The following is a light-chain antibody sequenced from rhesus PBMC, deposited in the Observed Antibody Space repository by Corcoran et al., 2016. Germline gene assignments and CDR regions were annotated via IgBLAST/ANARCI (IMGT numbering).Light chain of an antibody. V-gene: IGLV7-76*01. CDR3: LLYYSGAHV. Sequence: QAVVTQEPSLTVSPGGTVPLTCGPTPAAVTSGNYPHWFQQKPGQVPRGLVSQTNRKHSRTPARFSRSHAGGKAALTLSGAQPEGEADYYCLLYYSGAHVFGGGTKLTVL. CDR2: QTN. CDR1: PAAVTSGNY. J-gene: IGLJ6*01.